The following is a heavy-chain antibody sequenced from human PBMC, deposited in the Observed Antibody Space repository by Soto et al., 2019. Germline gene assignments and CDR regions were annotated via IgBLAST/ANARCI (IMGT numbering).Heavy chain of an antibody. J-gene: IGHJ4*02. V-gene: IGHV4-31*03. CDR2: IYYSGST. D-gene: IGHD7-27*01. CDR3: ARFFVRKLTGGFDY. CDR1: GGSISSGGYY. Sequence: PSETLSLTCTVSGGSISSGGYYWSWIRQHPGKGLEWIGYIYYSGSTYYNPSLKSRVTISVDTSKNQFSLKLSSATAADTAVYYCARFFVRKLTGGFDYWGQGTLVTVSS.